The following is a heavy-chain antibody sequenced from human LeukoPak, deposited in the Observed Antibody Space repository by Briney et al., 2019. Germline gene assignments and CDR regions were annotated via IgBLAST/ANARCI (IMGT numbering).Heavy chain of an antibody. CDR3: ARGQDIVVVVAKNGPPGGFDP. D-gene: IGHD2-15*01. J-gene: IGHJ5*02. CDR1: GGSFSGYY. V-gene: IGHV4-34*01. CDR2: INHRGST. Sequence: PSETLSLTCAVYGGSFSGYYWSWIRQPPGKGLEWIGEINHRGSTNYNPSLKSRVTISVDTSKNQFYLQLSSVTAAATAVYYGARGQDIVVVVAKNGPPGGFDPWGQGTLVTVSS.